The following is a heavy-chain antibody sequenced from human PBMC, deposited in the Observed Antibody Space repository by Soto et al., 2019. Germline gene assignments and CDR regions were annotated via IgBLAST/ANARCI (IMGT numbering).Heavy chain of an antibody. Sequence: TSETLSLTCAVYGGSFSGYYWSWIRQPPGKGLEWIGEINHSGSTNYNPSLKSRVTISVDTSKNQFSLKLSSVTAADTAVYYCARLSSLYYHYMDVWGKGTTVTVSS. CDR2: INHSGST. CDR1: GGSFSGYY. V-gene: IGHV4-34*01. CDR3: ARLSSLYYHYMDV. J-gene: IGHJ6*03.